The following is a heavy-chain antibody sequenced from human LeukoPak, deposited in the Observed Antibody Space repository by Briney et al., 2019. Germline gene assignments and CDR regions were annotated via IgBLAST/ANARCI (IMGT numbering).Heavy chain of an antibody. Sequence: PSETLSLTCPVYGGSFSGYYWGWIPQPQGKGLEWVGEINRGGSTNYNPSLKSRVTISVDTSKNQFSLKLSSVTAADTAVYYCAKGGGSGSYYNLNWGQGTLVTVSS. D-gene: IGHD3-10*01. CDR2: INRGGST. CDR1: GGSFSGYY. V-gene: IGHV4-34*01. CDR3: AKGGGSGSYYNLN. J-gene: IGHJ4*02.